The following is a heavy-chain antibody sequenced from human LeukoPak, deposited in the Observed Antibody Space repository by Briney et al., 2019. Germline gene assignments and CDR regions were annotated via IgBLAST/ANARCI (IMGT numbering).Heavy chain of an antibody. CDR2: IYYSGST. CDR1: GGSISSYY. D-gene: IGHD4-17*01. Sequence: PSETLSLTCTVSGGSISSYYWSWIRQPPGKGLEWIGYIYYSGSTNYNPSLKSRVTISVDTSKNQFSLKLSSVTAADTAVYYCARGLRHSYNYGMDVWGQGTTVTVSS. V-gene: IGHV4-59*01. CDR3: ARGLRHSYNYGMDV. J-gene: IGHJ6*02.